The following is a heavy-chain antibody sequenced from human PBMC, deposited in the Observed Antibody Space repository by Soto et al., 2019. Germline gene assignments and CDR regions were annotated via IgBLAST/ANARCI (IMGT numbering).Heavy chain of an antibody. D-gene: IGHD3-10*01. Sequence: SGPTLVNPTQTLTLTCTFSGFSLSTSGVGVGWIRQPPGKALECLALIYWNDDKRYSPSLKTRLTITKDTSKNQVVLTMTNMDPVDTGTYYCAHRQRFGSDYGMDVWGQGTTVTVSS. J-gene: IGHJ6*02. CDR3: AHRQRFGSDYGMDV. CDR1: GFSLSTSGVG. V-gene: IGHV2-5*01. CDR2: IYWNDDK.